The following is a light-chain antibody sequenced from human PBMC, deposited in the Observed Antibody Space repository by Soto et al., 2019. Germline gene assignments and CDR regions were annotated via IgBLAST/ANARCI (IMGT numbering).Light chain of an antibody. CDR2: KAS. Sequence: DSQRPLSTSTLSASVGDRVTITCRARPSISSWLAWYQQKPGKAPRLLIYKASTLKSGVPSRFSGSGSGTEFTLTISSLQPDDFATYYCQHYNSYSEPFGQGTKVDVK. J-gene: IGKJ1*01. V-gene: IGKV1-5*03. CDR3: QHYNSYSEP. CDR1: PSISSW.